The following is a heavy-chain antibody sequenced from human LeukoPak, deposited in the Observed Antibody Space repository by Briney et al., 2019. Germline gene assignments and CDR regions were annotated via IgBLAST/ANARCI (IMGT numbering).Heavy chain of an antibody. CDR2: ISWNSGSI. J-gene: IGHJ4*02. CDR3: ASPVTAAALDY. Sequence: GGSLRLSCAASGFTFDDYAMHWVRQAPGKGLEWVSGISWNSGSIGYADSVKGRFTISRDNSKNTLYLQMNSLRAEDTAVYYCASPVTAAALDYWGQGTLVTVSS. D-gene: IGHD6-13*01. V-gene: IGHV3-9*01. CDR1: GFTFDDYA.